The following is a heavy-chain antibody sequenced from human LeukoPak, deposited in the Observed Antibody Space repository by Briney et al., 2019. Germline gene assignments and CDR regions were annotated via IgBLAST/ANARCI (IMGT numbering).Heavy chain of an antibody. CDR2: ISGSGGST. D-gene: IGHD2-2*01. CDR3: AKDLHIVVVPAAIYYYYGMDV. V-gene: IGHV3-23*01. J-gene: IGHJ6*02. Sequence: GSLRLSCAASGFTFSDYYMSWIRQAPGKGLEWVSAISGSGGSTYYADSVKGRFTISRDNSKNTLYLQMNSLRAEDTAVYYCAKDLHIVVVPAAIYYYYGMDVWGQGTTVTGSS. CDR1: GFTFSDYY.